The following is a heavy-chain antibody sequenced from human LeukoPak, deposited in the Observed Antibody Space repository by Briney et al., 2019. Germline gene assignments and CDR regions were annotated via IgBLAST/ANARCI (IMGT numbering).Heavy chain of an antibody. Sequence: PGGSLRLSCAASGFTFSNYAMNWVRQAPGKGLEWVSYINGDSGATLYADSVKGRFTISRDNAKNSLYLQMNSLRAEDTALYYCVKDRTNWATDYWGQGTLVTVSS. V-gene: IGHV3-48*04. CDR1: GFTFSNYA. J-gene: IGHJ4*02. CDR2: INGDSGAT. CDR3: VKDRTNWATDY. D-gene: IGHD7-27*01.